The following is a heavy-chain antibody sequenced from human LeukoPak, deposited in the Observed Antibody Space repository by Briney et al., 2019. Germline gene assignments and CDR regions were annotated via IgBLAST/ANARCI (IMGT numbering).Heavy chain of an antibody. J-gene: IGHJ6*02. CDR1: GYTFTSYG. CDR3: ARMYCSRGSCCPLFYYYAMDV. Sequence: GASVKVSCKASGYTFTSYGISWVRQAPGQGLEWMGWISSYNGKTNYAQRLQGRVTMTTDTSTSTAYMELRSLRSDDTAVYYCARMYCSRGSCCPLFYYYAMDVWGQGTTVTVSS. CDR2: ISSYNGKT. V-gene: IGHV1-18*01. D-gene: IGHD2-15*01.